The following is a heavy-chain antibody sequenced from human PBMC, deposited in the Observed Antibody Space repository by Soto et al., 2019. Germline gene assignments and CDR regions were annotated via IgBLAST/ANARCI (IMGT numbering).Heavy chain of an antibody. V-gene: IGHV3-23*01. D-gene: IGHD6-6*01. CDR3: AKSITARPFDY. CDR1: GFTFSSYA. J-gene: IGHJ4*02. Sequence: GGSLRLSCTASGFTFSSYAMSWVRQAPGKGLEWVSAISGSGGNTYYADSVKGRFTISRDNSKNTLYLQMNSLRAEDTAVYYSAKSITARPFDYWGQGALVTVSS. CDR2: ISGSGGNT.